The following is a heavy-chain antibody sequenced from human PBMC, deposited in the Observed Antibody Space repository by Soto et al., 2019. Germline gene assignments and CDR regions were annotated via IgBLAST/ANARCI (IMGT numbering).Heavy chain of an antibody. V-gene: IGHV1-69*01. CDR3: ARDRGCSGGSCYSRPLDP. D-gene: IGHD2-15*01. Sequence: QVQLVQSGAEVKKPGSSXXVSCKASGGTFSSYVFSWVRQAPGQGLEWMGGIIPIFGTANYAQKFQGRVTITADESTRTAYMELSSLRSEDTAVYYCARDRGCSGGSCYSRPLDPWGQGTLVIVSS. J-gene: IGHJ5*02. CDR1: GGTFSSYV. CDR2: IIPIFGTA.